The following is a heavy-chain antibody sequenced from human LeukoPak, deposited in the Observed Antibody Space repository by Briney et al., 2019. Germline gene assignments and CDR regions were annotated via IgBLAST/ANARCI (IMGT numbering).Heavy chain of an antibody. CDR2: IYYSGST. Sequence: SETLSLTCTVSGGSISSGDYYWSWIRQPPGKGLEWIGYIYYSGSTYYNPSLKSRVTISVDTSKNQFSLKLSSVTAADTAVYYCARDAVEATPTYWFDPWGQGTLVTVSS. V-gene: IGHV4-30-4*01. D-gene: IGHD1-26*01. CDR1: GGSISSGDYY. CDR3: ARDAVEATPTYWFDP. J-gene: IGHJ5*02.